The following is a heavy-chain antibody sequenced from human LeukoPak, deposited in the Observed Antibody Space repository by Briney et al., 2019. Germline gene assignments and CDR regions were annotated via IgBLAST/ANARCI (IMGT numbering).Heavy chain of an antibody. D-gene: IGHD4-11*01. CDR3: AKDAIVRDYSNSDY. Sequence: GASVTVSCKASGYTFTNYYIHWVRQAPGQGLEWMGWINPNSGGTNYAQKFQGRVTMTRDMSISTAYMELSRLTSDDTAVYYCAKDAIVRDYSNSDYWGQGTLVTVSS. J-gene: IGHJ4*02. CDR1: GYTFTNYY. CDR2: INPNSGGT. V-gene: IGHV1-2*02.